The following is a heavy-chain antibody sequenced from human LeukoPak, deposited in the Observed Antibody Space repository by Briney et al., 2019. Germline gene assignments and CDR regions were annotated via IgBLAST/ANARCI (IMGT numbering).Heavy chain of an antibody. CDR1: GGTFSSYD. V-gene: IGHV1-69*05. J-gene: IGHJ4*02. CDR3: ASGNGDKYYFDY. CDR2: IIPIFGTA. D-gene: IGHD3-10*01. Sequence: ASVKVSCKAAGGTFSSYDISWVRQAPGQGLEWMGGIIPIFGTANYAQKFQGRVTITTDESTSTAYMELSSLRSEDTAVYYCASGNGDKYYFDYWGQGTLVTVSS.